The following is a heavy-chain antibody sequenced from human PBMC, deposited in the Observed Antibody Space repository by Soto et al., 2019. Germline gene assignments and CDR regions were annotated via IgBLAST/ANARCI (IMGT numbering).Heavy chain of an antibody. CDR1: GGTFSSYA. Sequence: PVKVSCKASGGTFSSYAISLVRQAPGQGLEWMGGIIPIFGTANYAQKFQGRVTITADESTSTAYMELSSLRSEDTAVYYCARSDGYSLTPDYWGQGTLVTVSS. D-gene: IGHD4-4*01. V-gene: IGHV1-69*13. CDR3: ARSDGYSLTPDY. J-gene: IGHJ4*02. CDR2: IIPIFGTA.